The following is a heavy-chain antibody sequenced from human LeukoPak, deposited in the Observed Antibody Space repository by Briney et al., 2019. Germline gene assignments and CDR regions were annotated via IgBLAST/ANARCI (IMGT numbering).Heavy chain of an antibody. CDR3: ATGPIAVAGSRTSGWFDP. Sequence: GASVKVSCKASGYTFTSYDINWVRQATGQGLEWMGWMNPNSGNTGYAQKFQGRVTMTRNTSISTAYMELSSLRSEDTAVYYCATGPIAVAGSRTSGWFDPWGQGTLVIVSS. V-gene: IGHV1-8*01. CDR2: MNPNSGNT. D-gene: IGHD6-19*01. CDR1: GYTFTSYD. J-gene: IGHJ5*02.